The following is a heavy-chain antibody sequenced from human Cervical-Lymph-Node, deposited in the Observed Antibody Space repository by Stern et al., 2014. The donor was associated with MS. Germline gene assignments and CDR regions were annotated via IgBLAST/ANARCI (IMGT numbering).Heavy chain of an antibody. J-gene: IGHJ6*02. CDR3: ARELSGMYGMDV. Sequence: QLQLQESGPGLVKPSQTLSLTCTVSGGSINNGDYYWSWVRQHPGKGLEWLGYIYYSGATYHNPSLKGRLTISVDTSKRHFSLKLTSVTAADTAVYYCARELSGMYGMDVWGQGTTVTVSS. V-gene: IGHV4-31*03. D-gene: IGHD1-1*01. CDR2: IYYSGAT. CDR1: GGSINNGDYY.